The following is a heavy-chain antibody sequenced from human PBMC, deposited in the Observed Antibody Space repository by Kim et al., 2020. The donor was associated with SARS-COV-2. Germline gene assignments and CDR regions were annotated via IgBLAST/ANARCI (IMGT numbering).Heavy chain of an antibody. CDR3: ARDRGYCSGGSCYSDAYYFDY. CDR2: IWYDGSNK. D-gene: IGHD2-15*01. J-gene: IGHJ4*02. V-gene: IGHV3-33*01. CDR1: GFTFSSYG. Sequence: GGSLRLSCAASGFTFSSYGMHWVRQAPGKGLEWVAVIWYDGSNKYYADSVKGRFTISRDNSKNTLYLQMNSLRAEDTAVYYCARDRGYCSGGSCYSDAYYFDYWGQGTLVTVSS.